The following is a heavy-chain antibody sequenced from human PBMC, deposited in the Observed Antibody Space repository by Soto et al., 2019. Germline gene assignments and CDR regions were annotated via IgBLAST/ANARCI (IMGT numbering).Heavy chain of an antibody. CDR3: ARQPRHYYYYGMDV. CDR1: GGSISSSSYY. V-gene: IGHV4-39*01. J-gene: IGHJ6*02. Sequence: PSETLSLTCTVSGGSISSSSYYWGWIRQPPGKGLEWIGSIYYSGSTYYNPSLKSRVTISVDTSKNQFSLNLSSVTAADTAVYYCARQPRHYYYYGMDVWGQGTTVTVSS. CDR2: IYYSGST.